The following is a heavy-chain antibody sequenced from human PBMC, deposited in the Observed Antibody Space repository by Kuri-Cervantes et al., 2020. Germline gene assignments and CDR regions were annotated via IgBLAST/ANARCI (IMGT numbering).Heavy chain of an antibody. J-gene: IGHJ4*02. CDR3: ARGGGASFDY. CDR2: IYYSGST. Sequence: SETLSLTCTVPGGSISSYYWSWIRQPPGKGLEWIGYIYYSGSTNYNPSLKSRVTISVDTSKNQFSLKLSSVTAADTAVYYCARGGGASFDYWGQGTMVTVSS. CDR1: GGSISSYY. D-gene: IGHD4-17*01. V-gene: IGHV4-59*01.